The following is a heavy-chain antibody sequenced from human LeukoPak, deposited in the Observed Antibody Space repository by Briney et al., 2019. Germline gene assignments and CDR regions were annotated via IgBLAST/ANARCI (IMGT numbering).Heavy chain of an antibody. J-gene: IGHJ4*02. CDR2: IIPIFGTA. D-gene: IGHD4-17*01. CDR3: ARDRDDYGDYGY. V-gene: IGHV1-69*05. CDR1: GATFTSYA. Sequence: GASVKVSCKASGATFTSYAISWVRQAPGQGLEWMGGIIPIFGTANYAQKFQGRVTMTRDTSISTAYMELSRLRSDDTAVYYCARDRDDYGDYGYWGQGTLVTVSS.